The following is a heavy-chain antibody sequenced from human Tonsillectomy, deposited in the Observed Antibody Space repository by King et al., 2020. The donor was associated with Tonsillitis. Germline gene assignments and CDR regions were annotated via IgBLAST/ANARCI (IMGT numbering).Heavy chain of an antibody. V-gene: IGHV1-2*02. Sequence: VQLVESGAEVKKPGASVKVSCKASGYTFTGYYMHWVRQAPGQGLEWVGWINPNSGGTNYAQKFQGRVTMTRDTSISTAYMELSRLRSDDTAVYYCARGEQSPNWIPYYYYGMDVWGQGTTVTVSS. D-gene: IGHD1-20*01. CDR3: ARGEQSPNWIPYYYYGMDV. J-gene: IGHJ6*02. CDR1: GYTFTGYY. CDR2: INPNSGGT.